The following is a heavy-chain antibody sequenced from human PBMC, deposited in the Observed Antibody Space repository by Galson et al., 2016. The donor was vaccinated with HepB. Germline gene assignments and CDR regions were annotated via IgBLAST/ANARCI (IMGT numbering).Heavy chain of an antibody. CDR1: GGSINSGAYY. D-gene: IGHD4-17*01. CDR3: ATSPTYGAYEN. J-gene: IGHJ4*02. Sequence: TLSLTCTVSGGSINSGAYYWTWIRQHPGKGLEWIGYIYYSGSSYYNPSLKSRVTMSLDTSKNRFSLKLSSVTAADTAVYYCATSPTYGAYENWGQGTLGTVSS. V-gene: IGHV4-31*03. CDR2: IYYSGSS.